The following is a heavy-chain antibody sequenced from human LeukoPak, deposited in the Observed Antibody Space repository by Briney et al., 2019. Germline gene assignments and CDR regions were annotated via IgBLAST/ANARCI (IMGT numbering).Heavy chain of an antibody. CDR1: GFTFNNYA. V-gene: IGHV3-23*01. Sequence: QSGGSLSLSCAASGFTFNNYAMNWVRQAPGKGLEWVSSISGGGETTYYADSAKGRFTISRDNSQNTLYLQMNSLRAEDTAVYYCARDYADYVGYFFFDYWGQGTLVTVSS. J-gene: IGHJ4*02. CDR3: ARDYADYVGYFFFDY. D-gene: IGHD4-17*01. CDR2: ISGGGETT.